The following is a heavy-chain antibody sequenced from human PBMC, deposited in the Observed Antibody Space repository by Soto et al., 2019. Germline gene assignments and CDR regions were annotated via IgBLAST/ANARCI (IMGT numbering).Heavy chain of an antibody. V-gene: IGHV1-18*01. Sequence: QVHLVQSGAEVKKPGASVKVSCKGSGYTFTTYGITWVRQAPGQGLEWMGWISAHNGNTNYAQKLQGRVTVTRATSTSTSYMEMRSLRFDDTAVYYCERGRYGDYWGQGALVTVSS. D-gene: IGHD1-1*01. CDR3: ERGRYGDY. J-gene: IGHJ4*02. CDR1: GYTFTTYG. CDR2: ISAHNGNT.